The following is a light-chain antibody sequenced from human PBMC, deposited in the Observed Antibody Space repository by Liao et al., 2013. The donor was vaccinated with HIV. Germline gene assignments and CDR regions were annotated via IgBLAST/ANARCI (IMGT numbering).Light chain of an antibody. V-gene: IGLV3-21*04. CDR3: QVWDSSGDHPRV. CDR2: YDT. J-gene: IGLJ3*02. Sequence: SYVLTQPPSVSVAPGKTATVSCGGNNIGTKSVHWYQQKPGQAPVVVIYYDTDRPSGIPERFSGSNSGNTATLTISRVEPGDEADYYCQVWDSSGDHPRVFGGGTKLTVL. CDR1: NIGTKS.